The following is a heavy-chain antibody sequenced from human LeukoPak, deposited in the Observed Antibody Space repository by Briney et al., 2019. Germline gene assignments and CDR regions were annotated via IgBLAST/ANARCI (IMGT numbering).Heavy chain of an antibody. V-gene: IGHV1-2*06. CDR3: ARPRRGSSWYDY. CDR2: INPNSGGT. J-gene: IGHJ4*02. Sequence: GASVKVSCKASGYTFTGYYMHWVRQALGQGLEWMGRINPNSGGTNYAQKFQGRVTMTRDTSISTAYMELSRLRSDDTAVYYCARPRRGSSWYDYWGQGTLVTVSS. D-gene: IGHD6-13*01. CDR1: GYTFTGYY.